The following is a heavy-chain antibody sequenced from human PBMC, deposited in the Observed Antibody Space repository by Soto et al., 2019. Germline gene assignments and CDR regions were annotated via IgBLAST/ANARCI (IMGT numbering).Heavy chain of an antibody. V-gene: IGHV3-23*01. CDR2: ISGSGGST. Sequence: GGSLRLSCAASGFTFSSYAMSWVRQAPGKGLEWVSAISGSGGSTYYADSVKGRFTISRDNSKNTLYLQMNSLRAEDTAVYYCAKDQRGSTSWPYYYYYGMDVWGQGTTVTVSS. CDR1: GFTFSSYA. J-gene: IGHJ6*02. CDR3: AKDQRGSTSWPYYYYYGMDV. D-gene: IGHD2-2*01.